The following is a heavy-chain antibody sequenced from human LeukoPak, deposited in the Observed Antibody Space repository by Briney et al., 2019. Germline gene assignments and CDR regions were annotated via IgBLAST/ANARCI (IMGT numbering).Heavy chain of an antibody. CDR3: AIFGRDGTTYDVFHI. CDR1: GYTLTALS. CDR2: FHPEDGKA. Sequence: ASVKVSCKVSGYTLTALSIHWVRQAPGKGLEWMGGFHPEDGKAIYAQKLQGRLTMTEDTSTDTADMELRSLKSDDTAVYYCAIFGRDGTTYDVFHIWGQGTMVTVSS. J-gene: IGHJ3*02. D-gene: IGHD5-24*01. V-gene: IGHV1-24*01.